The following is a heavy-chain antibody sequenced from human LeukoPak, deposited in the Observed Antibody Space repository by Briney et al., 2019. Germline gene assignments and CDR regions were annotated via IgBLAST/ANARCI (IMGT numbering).Heavy chain of an antibody. J-gene: IGHJ5*02. CDR1: GYTFTSYD. CDR2: MNPNSGNT. Sequence: ASVKVSCKASGYTFTSYDINWVRQATGQELEWMGWMNPNSGNTGYAQKFQGRVTMTRNTSISTAYMELSSLRSEDTAVYYCARGPGYSSGWYWFDPWGQGTLVTVSS. V-gene: IGHV1-8*01. D-gene: IGHD6-19*01. CDR3: ARGPGYSSGWYWFDP.